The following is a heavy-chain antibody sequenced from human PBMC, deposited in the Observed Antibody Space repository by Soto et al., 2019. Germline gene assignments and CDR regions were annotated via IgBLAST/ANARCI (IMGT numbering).Heavy chain of an antibody. V-gene: IGHV4-4*07. J-gene: IGHJ5*02. D-gene: IGHD3-3*01. CDR3: ARGQRFSDCSDP. CDR2: IYGSGST. Sequence: SETLSLTCTISGGAIGSHYWTWIRQPAGKGLEWIGRIYGSGSTKYNPSLQSRVTMSLDTSKNQFSLRLESVTAADTAVYYCARGQRFSDCSDPWGQATLVTVCS. CDR1: GGAIGSHY.